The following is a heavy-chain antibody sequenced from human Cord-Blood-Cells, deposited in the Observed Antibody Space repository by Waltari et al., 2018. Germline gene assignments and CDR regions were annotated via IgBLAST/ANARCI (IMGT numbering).Heavy chain of an antibody. CDR1: GGSLSGHS. V-gene: IGHV4-34*01. CDR3: ARGREGDY. CDR2: INHSGNT. J-gene: IGHJ4*02. D-gene: IGHD1-26*01. Sequence: QVQLQQWGAGLLEPSETLSLTCAVYGGSLSGHSWSWIRQPPGQGLEWIGEINHSGNTNYNPSLKSRVTISVDTSKNQFSLKLSSVTAADTAVYYCARGREGDYWGQGTLVTVSS.